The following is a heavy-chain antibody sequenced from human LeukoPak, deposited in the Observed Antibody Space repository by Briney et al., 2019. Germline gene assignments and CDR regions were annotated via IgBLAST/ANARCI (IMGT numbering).Heavy chain of an antibody. CDR2: IYSGGST. Sequence: PGGSLRLSCAASGFSVSSNYMTWVRQAPGKGLEWVSVIYSGGSTYYADSVKGRFTISRDSSKNTLFLQMNSLRAEDTAVYYCARAVALAYYYYGMDVWGQGTTVTVSS. J-gene: IGHJ6*02. D-gene: IGHD6-19*01. V-gene: IGHV3-53*01. CDR1: GFSVSSNY. CDR3: ARAVALAYYYYGMDV.